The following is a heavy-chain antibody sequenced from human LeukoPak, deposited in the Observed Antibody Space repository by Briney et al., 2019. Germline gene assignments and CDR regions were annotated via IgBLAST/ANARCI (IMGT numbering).Heavy chain of an antibody. CDR3: AREDPLAAADAHFDY. V-gene: IGHV1-2*02. CDR2: INPNSGGT. J-gene: IGHJ4*02. CDR1: GYTFTGYY. Sequence: GASVKVSCKASGYTFTGYYMHWVRQAPGQGPEWMGWINPNSGGTNYAQKFQGRVTMTRDTSISTAYMELSRLRSDDTAVYYCAREDPLAAADAHFDYWGQGTLVTVSS. D-gene: IGHD6-13*01.